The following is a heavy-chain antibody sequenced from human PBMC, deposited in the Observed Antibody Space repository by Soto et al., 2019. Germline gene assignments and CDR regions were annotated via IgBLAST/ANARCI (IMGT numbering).Heavy chain of an antibody. J-gene: IGHJ5*02. Sequence: PGGSLRLSCAASGFTFSDYYMSWIRQAPGKGLEWVSYISSSGSTIYYADSVKGRFTISRDNAKNSLYLQMNSLRAEDAAVYYCARNPGWLLPSNLFDPWGQGTLVTVSS. CDR3: ARNPGWLLPSNLFDP. CDR2: ISSSGSTI. D-gene: IGHD3-22*01. V-gene: IGHV3-11*01. CDR1: GFTFSDYY.